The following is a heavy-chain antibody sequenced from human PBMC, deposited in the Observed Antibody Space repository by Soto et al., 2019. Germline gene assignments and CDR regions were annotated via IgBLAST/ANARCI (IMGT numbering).Heavy chain of an antibody. J-gene: IGHJ5*02. V-gene: IGHV3-7*01. Sequence: PGGSLRLSCAASGFTFSSFWMSWVRQAPGKGLEWVANIKQDGSEIYYVDSLKGRFTISRDNAKNSLYLQMNSLRAEDTAVYFCARIIGYSSNWSQNWFDPWGQGTLVTVSS. CDR1: GFTFSSFW. D-gene: IGHD6-13*01. CDR3: ARIIGYSSNWSQNWFDP. CDR2: IKQDGSEI.